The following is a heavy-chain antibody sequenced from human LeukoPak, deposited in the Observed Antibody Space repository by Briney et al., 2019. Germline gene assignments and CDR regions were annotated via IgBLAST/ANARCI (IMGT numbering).Heavy chain of an antibody. V-gene: IGHV3-23*01. CDR1: GFTFSIYV. D-gene: IGHD6-13*01. J-gene: IGHJ4*02. CDR2: ISGSSTST. CDR3: AKDRDSSSGSSYLDF. Sequence: PGGSLRFSCAASGFTFSIYVMTWVRQAPGKGLEWVSGISGSSTSTWYADSVKGRSTISRDNSKNTLYLQMNSLRAEDTAVYYCAKDRDSSSGSSYLDFWGQGTLVTVSS.